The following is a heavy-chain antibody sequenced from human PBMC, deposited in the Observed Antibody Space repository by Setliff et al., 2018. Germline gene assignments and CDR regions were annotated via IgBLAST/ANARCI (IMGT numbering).Heavy chain of an antibody. V-gene: IGHV3-30*15. CDR3: ARATGTTMATQYFDY. CDR1: GFTFGSFA. J-gene: IGHJ4*02. CDR2: ILYDGSNK. D-gene: IGHD3-10*01. Sequence: GGSLRLSCAASGFTFGSFAMHWVRQAPGKGLEWVAVILYDGSNKYYGDSVKGRFSISRDNFENTLYLQMSSLRAEDAAVYYCARATGTTMATQYFDYWGQGTLVTVSS.